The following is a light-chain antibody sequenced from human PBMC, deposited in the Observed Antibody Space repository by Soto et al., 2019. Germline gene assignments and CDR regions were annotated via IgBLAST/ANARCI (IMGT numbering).Light chain of an antibody. Sequence: SALTQPPSASGSPGQSVTISCTGTSSDVGGYNYVSWYQQHPGKAPKLMIYEVSKRPSGVPDRFSGSKSGNTASLTVSGLHAEDEADYYCSSYAGSNNLGVFGTGTKVTVL. V-gene: IGLV2-8*01. CDR3: SSYAGSNNLGV. CDR1: SSDVGGYNY. J-gene: IGLJ1*01. CDR2: EVS.